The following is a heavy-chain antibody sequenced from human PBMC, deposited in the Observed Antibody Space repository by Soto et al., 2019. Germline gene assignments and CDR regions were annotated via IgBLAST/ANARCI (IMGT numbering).Heavy chain of an antibody. J-gene: IGHJ4*02. D-gene: IGHD3-9*01. CDR3: ARMTYLDWHFIDQ. V-gene: IGHV4-31*03. CDR2: IHYTGGT. Sequence: PSETLSLTCTVSGGAVSSGGYYWSWMRHLPGKALEWIGHIHYTGGTSYNPSLKSRIPISVQNSENQFSLKMTSLTAADTAVYYCARMTYLDWHFIDQWGLGTLVTVSS. CDR1: GGAVSSGGYY.